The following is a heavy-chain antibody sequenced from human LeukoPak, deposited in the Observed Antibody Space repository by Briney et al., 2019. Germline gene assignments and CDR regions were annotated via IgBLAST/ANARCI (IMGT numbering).Heavy chain of an antibody. V-gene: IGHV4-4*07. CDR1: GGSISSYY. J-gene: IGHJ6*03. CDR3: ARSDSSNWYDYYYMDV. D-gene: IGHD6-13*01. CDR2: IYTSGST. Sequence: SETLSLTCTVSGGSISSYYWSWIRQPAGKGLEWIGRIYTSGSTNYNPSFKSRVTMSVDTSKNQFSLKLSSVTAADMAVYYCARSDSSNWYDYYYMDVWGKGTTVTISS.